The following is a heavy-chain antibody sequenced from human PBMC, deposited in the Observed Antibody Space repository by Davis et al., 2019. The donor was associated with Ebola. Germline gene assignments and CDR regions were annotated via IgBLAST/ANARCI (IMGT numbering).Heavy chain of an antibody. D-gene: IGHD3-16*01. J-gene: IGHJ2*01. V-gene: IGHV3-33*08. CDR1: GFPFSRHG. CDR2: IGDNGKTK. Sequence: GESLKISCAASGFPFSRHGMHWVRQAPGKGLEWVAVIGDNGKTKIYAASAMGRFTLSRDNFKNTVDLQMNSLRVEDTAVYYCAREGAWGNWYFDLWGSGTLVTVSS. CDR3: AREGAWGNWYFDL.